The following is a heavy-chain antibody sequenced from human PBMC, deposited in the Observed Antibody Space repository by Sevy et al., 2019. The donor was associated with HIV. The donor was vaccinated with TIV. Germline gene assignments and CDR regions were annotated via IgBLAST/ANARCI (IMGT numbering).Heavy chain of an antibody. Sequence: GRSLKISCEGSGFSFGTYSMHWVRQAPGKGLEWVGVIWYDGSKQSYADSVKGRVTFSRDNSKSTMYLDMNALRAEDTAVYYCARGPDTEISLHHVMRSFEWVFRGKSFDYWGQGALVTVSS. J-gene: IGHJ4*02. CDR2: IWYDGSKQ. CDR1: GFSFGTYS. CDR3: ARGPDTEISLHHVMRSFEWVFRGKSFDY. D-gene: IGHD3-3*01. V-gene: IGHV3-30*04.